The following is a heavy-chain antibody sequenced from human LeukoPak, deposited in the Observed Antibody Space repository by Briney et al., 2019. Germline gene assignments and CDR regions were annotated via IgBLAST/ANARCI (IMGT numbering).Heavy chain of an antibody. J-gene: IGHJ3*02. CDR3: TVDFWSGLAAFDI. Sequence: GGSLRLSCAASGFTFSNAWMSWVRQAPGKGLEWVGRIKSKTDGGTTDYAAPVKGRFTISRDDSKNTLYLQTNSLKTEDTAVYYCTVDFWSGLAAFDIWGQGTMVTVSS. CDR1: GFTFSNAW. CDR2: IKSKTDGGTT. V-gene: IGHV3-15*01. D-gene: IGHD3-3*01.